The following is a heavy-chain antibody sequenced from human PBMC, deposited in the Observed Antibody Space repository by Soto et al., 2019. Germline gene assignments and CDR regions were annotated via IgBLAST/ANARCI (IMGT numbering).Heavy chain of an antibody. CDR2: IYWNDDK. D-gene: IGHD3-22*01. V-gene: IGHV2-5*01. J-gene: IGHJ4*02. CDR3: AHSGYDSSGYYYGFFAH. Sequence: SGPTLVCPTDTLAMTLTVAGFSLSSNRVGVGWLRQPPGKALEWLALIYWNDDKRYSPSLESRLTITKDTSKNQVVLTMTKMDPVDTATYYCAHSGYDSSGYYYGFFAHWGQGTLVAV. CDR1: GFSLSSNRVG.